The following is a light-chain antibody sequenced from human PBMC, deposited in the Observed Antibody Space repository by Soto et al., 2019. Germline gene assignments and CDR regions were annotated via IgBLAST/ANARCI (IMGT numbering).Light chain of an antibody. J-gene: IGKJ5*01. CDR3: QQANSFPIT. CDR2: AAS. Sequence: DIQMTQSPSSVSASVGDRVTVTCRASQGISSWLAWYQKKPGKAPKHLIYAASSLQSGVPSRFSGSGSGTDFTLTIISLQHEDCAIYFCQQANSFPITFGQGTRLEIK. V-gene: IGKV1-12*01. CDR1: QGISSW.